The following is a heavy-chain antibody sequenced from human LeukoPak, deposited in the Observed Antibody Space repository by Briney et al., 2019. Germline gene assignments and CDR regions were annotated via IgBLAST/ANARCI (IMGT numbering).Heavy chain of an antibody. CDR1: GYTFTSYG. J-gene: IGHJ4*02. V-gene: IGHV1-18*01. D-gene: IGHD4-11*01. CDR2: ISAYNGNT. Sequence: GASVKVSCKASGYTFTSYGISWVRQAPGQGLEWMGWISAYNGNTNYAQKLQGRVTMTTDTSTSTAYMELRSLRSDDTAVYYCARDKEPGYSNPKGGDYWGQGTLVTVSS. CDR3: ARDKEPGYSNPKGGDY.